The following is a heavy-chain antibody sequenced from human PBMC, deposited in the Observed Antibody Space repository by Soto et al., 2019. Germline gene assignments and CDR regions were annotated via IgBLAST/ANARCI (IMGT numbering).Heavy chain of an antibody. CDR2: IYYSGST. CDR1: GGSVSSGSYY. V-gene: IGHV4-61*01. J-gene: IGHJ6*02. D-gene: IGHD6-13*01. Sequence: PSETLSLTCTVSGGSVSSGSYYWSWIRQPPGEGLEWIGYIYYSGSTNYNPSLKSRVTISVDTSKNQFSLKLSSVTAADTAVYYCARDSLYSSSSIRHYYYGMDVWGQGTTVTVSS. CDR3: ARDSLYSSSSIRHYYYGMDV.